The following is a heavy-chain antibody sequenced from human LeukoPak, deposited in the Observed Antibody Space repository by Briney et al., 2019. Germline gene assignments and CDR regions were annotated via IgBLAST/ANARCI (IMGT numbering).Heavy chain of an antibody. CDR3: ARAPTMVRGVIYSWFDP. CDR1: GGTFSSYV. D-gene: IGHD3-10*01. J-gene: IGHJ5*02. CDR2: IIPILGIA. V-gene: IGHV1-69*04. Sequence: SVKVSCKASGGTFSSYVISWVRQAPGQGLEWMGRIIPILGIANYAQKFQGRVTITADKSTSTAYMELSSLRSEDTAVYYCARAPTMVRGVIYSWFDPWGQGTLVTVSS.